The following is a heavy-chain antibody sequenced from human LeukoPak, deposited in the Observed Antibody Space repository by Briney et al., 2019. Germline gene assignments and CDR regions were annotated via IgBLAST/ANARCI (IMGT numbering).Heavy chain of an antibody. J-gene: IGHJ4*02. D-gene: IGHD1-26*01. CDR2: INIVNNAI. CDR3: ARGSGEGGTFDY. V-gene: IGHV3-48*01. CDR1: GFTFSSYS. Sequence: GGSLRLSCAASGFTFSSYSMTWVRQAPGKGLEWVSHINIVNNAIYHSDSVKGRFTIARDKAKNSLYLQMNSLRAEDTAVYYCARGSGEGGTFDYWGQGTLVSVSS.